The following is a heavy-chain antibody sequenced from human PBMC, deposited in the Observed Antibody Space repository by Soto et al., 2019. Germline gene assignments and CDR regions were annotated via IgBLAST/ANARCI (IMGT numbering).Heavy chain of an antibody. Sequence: GGSLRLSCAASGFTFSSYAMSWVRQAPGKGLEWVSAISGSGGSTYYADSVKGRFTISRDNSKNTLYLQMDSLRAEDTAVYYCAKGPAIAEFNWFDPWGQGTLVTVSS. D-gene: IGHD6-13*01. CDR2: ISGSGGST. CDR1: GFTFSSYA. CDR3: AKGPAIAEFNWFDP. J-gene: IGHJ5*02. V-gene: IGHV3-23*01.